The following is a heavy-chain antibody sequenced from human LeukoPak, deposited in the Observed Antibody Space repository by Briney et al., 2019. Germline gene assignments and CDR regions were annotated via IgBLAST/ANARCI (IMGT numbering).Heavy chain of an antibody. CDR1: GYTLTELS. CDR2: FDPEDGET. Sequence: ASVKVSCKVSGYTLTELSMHWVRQAPGKGLEWMGGFDPEDGETIYAQKFQGRVTMTEDTSTDTAYMELSSLRSEDTAVYYCATNNPPGSGYYYFNAFDIRGQGTMVTVSS. J-gene: IGHJ3*02. CDR3: ATNNPPGSGYYYFNAFDI. V-gene: IGHV1-24*01. D-gene: IGHD3-22*01.